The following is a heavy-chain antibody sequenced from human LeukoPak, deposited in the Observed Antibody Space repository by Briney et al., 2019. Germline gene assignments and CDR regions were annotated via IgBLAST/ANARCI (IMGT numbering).Heavy chain of an antibody. Sequence: ASVKVSCTASGYTFTSYGISWVRQAPGQGLEWMGWISAYNGNTNYAQKLQGRVTMTTDTSTSTAYMELRSLRSDDTAVYYCARESSAVYGGNSRYYYYGMDVWGQGTTVTVSS. J-gene: IGHJ6*02. D-gene: IGHD4-23*01. CDR2: ISAYNGNT. CDR1: GYTFTSYG. V-gene: IGHV1-18*01. CDR3: ARESSAVYGGNSRYYYYGMDV.